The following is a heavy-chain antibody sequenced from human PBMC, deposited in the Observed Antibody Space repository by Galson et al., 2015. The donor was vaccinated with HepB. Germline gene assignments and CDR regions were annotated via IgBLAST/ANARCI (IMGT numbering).Heavy chain of an antibody. CDR2: IIPIFGTA. J-gene: IGHJ3*02. CDR3: ATLPAPGGYCSGGSCYAEMATTSDAFDI. Sequence: SVKVSCKASGGTFSSYAISWVRQAPGQGLEWMGGIIPIFGTANYAQKFQGRVTITADKSTSTAYMELSSLRSEDTAVYYCATLPAPGGYCSGGSCYAEMATTSDAFDIWGQGTMVTVSS. V-gene: IGHV1-69*06. CDR1: GGTFSSYA. D-gene: IGHD2-15*01.